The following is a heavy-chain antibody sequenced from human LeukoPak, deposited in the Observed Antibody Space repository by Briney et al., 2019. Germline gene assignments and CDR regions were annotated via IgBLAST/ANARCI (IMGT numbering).Heavy chain of an antibody. V-gene: IGHV5-51*01. Sequence: GESLQISCKGSGYSFTSYWIGWVRQMPGKGLEWMGIIYPGDSDTRYSPSFQGQVTISADKSISTAYLQWSSLKASDTAMYYCASRGSSSWYYFDYWGQGTLVTVSS. D-gene: IGHD6-13*01. CDR3: ASRGSSSWYYFDY. CDR1: GYSFTSYW. J-gene: IGHJ4*02. CDR2: IYPGDSDT.